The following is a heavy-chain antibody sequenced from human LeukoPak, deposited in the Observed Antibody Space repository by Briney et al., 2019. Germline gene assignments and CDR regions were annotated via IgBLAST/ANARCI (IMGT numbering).Heavy chain of an antibody. V-gene: IGHV4-4*07. CDR1: GGSISNYY. CDR3: ARGPYCGGDCYFAY. Sequence: SETLSLTCTVSGGSISNYYWSWIRQPAGKGREWIVRIYTSGTTNYNPSLKSRVTMSVDTSKNQFSLKLSSVTAADTAVYYCARGPYCGGDCYFAYWGQGTLVTVSS. CDR2: IYTSGTT. J-gene: IGHJ4*02. D-gene: IGHD2-21*01.